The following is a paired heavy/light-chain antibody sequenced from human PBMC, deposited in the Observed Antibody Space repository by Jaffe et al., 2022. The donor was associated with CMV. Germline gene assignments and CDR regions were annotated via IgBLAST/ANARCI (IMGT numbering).Heavy chain of an antibody. CDR3: ARASTYDNGWSLGFFDL. D-gene: IGHD6-19*01. CDR2: IDSDGTT. J-gene: IGHJ2*01. V-gene: IGHV3-66*01. CDR1: EFSVSSNY. Sequence: EVQLVESGGGLVQPGGSLRLSCAASEFSVSSNYMIWVRQAPGKGLEWVSVIDSDGTTYYADSVKGRFTISRDNSKNTLYLQMSILSAEDTAVYYCARASTYDNGWSLGFFDLWGRGTLVTVSS.
Light chain of an antibody. V-gene: IGKV2-28*01. Sequence: DIVMTQSPLSLPVTPGEPASISCRSSQSLLHSNGYKYLDWYLQKPGKSPQLLIYLGFNRAPGVPDRFSGSGSDTDFTLKISRVEAEDVGIYYCMQTLQIPPTFAGGTKVEI. CDR3: MQTLQIPPT. CDR1: QSLLHSNGYKY. J-gene: IGKJ4*01. CDR2: LGF.